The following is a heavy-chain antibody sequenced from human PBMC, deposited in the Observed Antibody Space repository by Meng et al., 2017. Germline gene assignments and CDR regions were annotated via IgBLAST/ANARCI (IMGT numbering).Heavy chain of an antibody. J-gene: IGHJ3*02. D-gene: IGHD3-22*01. V-gene: IGHV4-59*01. CDR2: IYYSGST. CDR3: ARDGYHYDSSGYYPPPVDAFDI. CDR1: GGPISSYY. Sequence: SETLSLTCTVPGGPISSYYWSWIRQPPGKGLGWIGYIYYSGSTHYNPSPQSRVTISVDTSKNQFSLKLSSVTAADTAVYYCARDGYHYDSSGYYPPPVDAFDIWGQGTMVTVSS.